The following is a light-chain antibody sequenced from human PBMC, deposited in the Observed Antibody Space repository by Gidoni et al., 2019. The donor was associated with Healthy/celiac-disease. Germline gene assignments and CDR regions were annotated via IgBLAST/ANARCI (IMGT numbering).Light chain of an antibody. J-gene: IGKJ5*01. CDR2: DAS. CDR3: QQRSNWPIT. Sequence: EIVLTQPPATLSLSPGERATLSCRASQSVSSHLAWYQQKPGQAPRLLIYDASNRATGIPARFSSSGSGTDFTLTISSLEPEDFAVYYCQQRSNWPITFGQGTRLEIK. V-gene: IGKV3-11*01. CDR1: QSVSSH.